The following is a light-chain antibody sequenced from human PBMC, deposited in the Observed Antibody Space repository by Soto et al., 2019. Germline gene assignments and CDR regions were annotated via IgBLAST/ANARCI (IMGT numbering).Light chain of an antibody. V-gene: IGKV1-5*01. J-gene: IGKJ1*01. CDR2: DAS. CDR3: QHYASFSGT. Sequence: DIQMTQSPSTLSASVGDRVIVTCRASQSISSWLAWYQQKPGKAPKLLIHDASSLQTGVPSRFSGSGSGTEFTLTISTLQPDDFATYYCQHYASFSGTFGQGTKVDIK. CDR1: QSISSW.